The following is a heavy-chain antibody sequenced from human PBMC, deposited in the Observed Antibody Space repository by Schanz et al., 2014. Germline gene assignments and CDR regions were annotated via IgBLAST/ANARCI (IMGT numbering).Heavy chain of an antibody. CDR3: AREKDTALALVFDY. CDR2: ISFYDGKT. J-gene: IGHJ4*02. CDR1: GYTVTYYG. D-gene: IGHD5-18*01. Sequence: QVHLEQSGAEVKKPGASVKVSCKASGYTVTYYGLNWVRQAPGQGLEWVGWISFYDGKTKFAQKFQGRVSMTTDTSTSTAYMELRSLRSDDTALYYCAREKDTALALVFDYWGQGTQVTVSS. V-gene: IGHV1-18*01.